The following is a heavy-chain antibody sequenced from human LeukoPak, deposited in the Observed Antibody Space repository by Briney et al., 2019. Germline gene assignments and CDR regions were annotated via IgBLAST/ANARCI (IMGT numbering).Heavy chain of an antibody. CDR3: ARDAALRHCSSTSCPAIDY. J-gene: IGHJ4*02. CDR1: GFTFSSYA. Sequence: PGGSLRLSCAASGFTFSSYATHWVRQAPGKGLEWVAVISYDGSNKYYADSVKGRFTISRDSSKNTLYLQMNSLRAEDTAVYYCARDAALRHCSSTSCPAIDYWGQGTLVTVSS. CDR2: ISYDGSNK. D-gene: IGHD2-2*01. V-gene: IGHV3-30-3*01.